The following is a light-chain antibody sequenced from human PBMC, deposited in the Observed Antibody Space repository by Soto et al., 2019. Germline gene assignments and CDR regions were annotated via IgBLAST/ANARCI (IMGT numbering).Light chain of an antibody. CDR1: SSGVGSYNL. CDR3: CSYAGSSTYV. V-gene: IGLV2-23*01. CDR2: EGS. Sequence: QSVLTQPASVSGSPGQSITISCTGTSSGVGSYNLVSWYQQHPGKAPKLMIYEGSKRPSGVSNRFSGSKSGNTASLTISGLQAEDEADYYCCSYAGSSTYVFGTGTKVTAL. J-gene: IGLJ1*01.